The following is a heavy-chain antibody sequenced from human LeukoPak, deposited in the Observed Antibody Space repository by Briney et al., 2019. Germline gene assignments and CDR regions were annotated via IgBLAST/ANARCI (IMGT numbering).Heavy chain of an antibody. V-gene: IGHV3-33*06. D-gene: IGHD5-12*01. CDR1: GFTFSSYG. J-gene: IGHJ4*02. CDR3: AKRSDYSGYDYDLDY. Sequence: GRSLRLSCAASGFTFSSYGMHWVRQAPGKGLEWVAVIWYDGSNKYYADSVKGRFTISRDNSKNTLYLQMNSLRAEDTAVYYCAKRSDYSGYDYDLDYWGQGTLVTVSS. CDR2: IWYDGSNK.